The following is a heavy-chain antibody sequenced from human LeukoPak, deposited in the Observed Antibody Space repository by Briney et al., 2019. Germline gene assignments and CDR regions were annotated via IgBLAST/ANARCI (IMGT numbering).Heavy chain of an antibody. J-gene: IGHJ3*01. V-gene: IGHV3-74*01. CDR2: INSDGSST. Sequence: PGGSLRLSCAASGFTFSSYWMHWVRQAPGKGLVWVSRINSDGSSTSYADSVKGRFTISRDNAKNSLYLQMNSLRAEDTALYYCAKDRMHYDSTPGGWGQGTMVIVSS. CDR3: AKDRMHYDSTPGG. CDR1: GFTFSSYW. D-gene: IGHD3-22*01.